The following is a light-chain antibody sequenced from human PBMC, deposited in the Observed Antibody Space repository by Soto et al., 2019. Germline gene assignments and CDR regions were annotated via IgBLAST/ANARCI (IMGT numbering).Light chain of an antibody. Sequence: QSVLRHPAAVCWSPGHSIAISCTGTVSDVGGYDSVSWYQQHPGRAPKLIIYGVNNRPSGVSNRFSASKSADTASLTISGLQAEEEANYYCCSYTTSNKYVFGTGTKVTVL. CDR1: VSDVGGYDS. CDR2: GVN. V-gene: IGLV2-14*03. J-gene: IGLJ1*01. CDR3: CSYTTSNKYV.